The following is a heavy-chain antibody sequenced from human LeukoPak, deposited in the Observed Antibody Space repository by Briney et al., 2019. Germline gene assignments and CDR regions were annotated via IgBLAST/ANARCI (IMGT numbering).Heavy chain of an antibody. CDR2: ISGSGGTT. V-gene: IGHV3-23*01. CDR1: GFTFSSYG. J-gene: IGHJ4*02. Sequence: GGSLRLSCAASGFTFSSYGMSWVRQAPGKGLEWVSAISGSGGTTYYADSVKGRFTISRDNSMNTLYLQMKSLRAEDTAVYSCAKDRLGALLYFDSWGQGTLVTVSS. CDR3: AKDRLGALLYFDS. D-gene: IGHD1-26*01.